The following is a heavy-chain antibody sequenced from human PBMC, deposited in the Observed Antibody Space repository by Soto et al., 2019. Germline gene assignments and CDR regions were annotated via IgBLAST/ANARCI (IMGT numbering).Heavy chain of an antibody. CDR3: AIFSFVGGEKAVTYYYYGMDV. J-gene: IGHJ6*02. D-gene: IGHD3-16*01. CDR2: TYYRSKWYN. Sequence: SQTLSLTCAISGDSVSSNSAAWNWIRQSPSRGLEWLGRTYYRSKWYNDYAVSVKSRITINPDTSKNQFSLQLNSVTPEDTAVYDCAIFSFVGGEKAVTYYYYGMDVWGQGTTVTVSS. CDR1: GDSVSSNSAA. V-gene: IGHV6-1*01.